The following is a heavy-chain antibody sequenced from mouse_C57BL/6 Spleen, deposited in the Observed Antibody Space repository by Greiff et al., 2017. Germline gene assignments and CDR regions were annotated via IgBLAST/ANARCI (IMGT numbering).Heavy chain of an antibody. CDR2: IRNKANNHAT. J-gene: IGHJ4*01. CDR1: GFTFSDAW. D-gene: IGHD1-1*01. V-gene: IGHV6-6*01. CDR3: TGTTTVVAKGDAMDY. Sequence: EVKVVESGGGLVQPGGSMKLSCAASGFTFSDAWMDWVRQSPEKGLEWVAEIRNKANNHATYYAESVKGRFTISRDDSKSSVYLQMNSLRAEDTGIYYCTGTTTVVAKGDAMDYWGQGTSVTVSS.